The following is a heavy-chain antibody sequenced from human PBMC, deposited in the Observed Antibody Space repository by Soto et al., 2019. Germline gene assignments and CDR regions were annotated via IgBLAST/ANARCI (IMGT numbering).Heavy chain of an antibody. J-gene: IGHJ6*02. V-gene: IGHV3-9*01. CDR1: GFTFDDYA. Sequence: EVQLVESGGGLVQPGRSLRLSCAASGFTFDDYAMHWVRQAPGKGLEWVSGISWNSGTIVYADSVKGRFTISRDNAKNSLYLQMNSLRGEDTALYYCAKDMRGGSSRSRYYYGLDVWGQGTTVPVSS. CDR2: ISWNSGTI. D-gene: IGHD6-19*01. CDR3: AKDMRGGSSRSRYYYGLDV.